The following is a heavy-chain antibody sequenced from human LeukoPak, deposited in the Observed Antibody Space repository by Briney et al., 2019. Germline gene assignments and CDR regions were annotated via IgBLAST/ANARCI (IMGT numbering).Heavy chain of an antibody. V-gene: IGHV4-30-2*01. CDR2: IYHTGGT. CDR1: GGSISSGDYS. J-gene: IGHJ2*01. CDR3: ARDHSVTGYWYFDL. Sequence: SETLSLTCAVSGGSISSGDYSWSWVRQPPGKGLEWVGYIYHTGGTFSNPSLKCLVTMSANRSKNQFSLKLSSVTAADTAVYYCARDHSVTGYWYFDLWGRGTLVTVSS. D-gene: IGHD2-21*02.